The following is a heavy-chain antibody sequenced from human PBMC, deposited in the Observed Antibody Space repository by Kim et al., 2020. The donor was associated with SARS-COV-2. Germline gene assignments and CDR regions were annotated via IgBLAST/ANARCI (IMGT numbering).Heavy chain of an antibody. J-gene: IGHJ4*02. CDR3: AKVLVRQWLARGPTFDS. D-gene: IGHD6-19*01. V-gene: IGHV3-23*01. Sequence: VKGRFTIARDNPKNTLYLQMNSQRAEDTAVDYCAKVLVRQWLARGPTFDSWGQGTLVTVSS.